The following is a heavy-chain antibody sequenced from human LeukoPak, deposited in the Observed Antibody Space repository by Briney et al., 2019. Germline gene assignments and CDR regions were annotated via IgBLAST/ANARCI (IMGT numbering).Heavy chain of an antibody. V-gene: IGHV3-74*01. CDR1: GFTFSSYW. CDR3: AWAYYYYYGMDV. J-gene: IGHJ6*02. Sequence: GGSLRLSCAASGFTFSSYWMHWVRQAPGKGLVWVSRINSDGSSTSYADSVKGRFTISRDNAKNTLYLQMNSLRAEDTAVYYCAWAYYYYYGMDVWGQGTAVTVSS. CDR2: INSDGSST. D-gene: IGHD3-16*01.